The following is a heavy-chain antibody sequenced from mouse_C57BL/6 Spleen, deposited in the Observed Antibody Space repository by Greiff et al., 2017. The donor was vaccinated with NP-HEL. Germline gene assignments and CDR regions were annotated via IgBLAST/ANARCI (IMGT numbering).Heavy chain of an antibody. D-gene: IGHD1-1*01. CDR3: ARGIYYYGSSDY. CDR2: IYPGSGST. CDR1: GYTFTSYW. V-gene: IGHV1-55*01. Sequence: QVQLQQPGAELVKPGASVTMSCKASGYTFTSYWITWVKQRPGQGLEWIGDIYPGSGSTNYNEKFKSKATLTVDTSSSTAYMQLSSLTSEDSAVYYCARGIYYYGSSDYWGQGTTLTVSS. J-gene: IGHJ2*01.